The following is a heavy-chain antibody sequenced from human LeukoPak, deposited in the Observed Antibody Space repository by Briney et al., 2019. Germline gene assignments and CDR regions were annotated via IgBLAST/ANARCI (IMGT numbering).Heavy chain of an antibody. Sequence: SETLSLTCTVSGGSISNYYWSWIRQPPGKGLEWIGYIYYSGSTNYNPSLKSRVTISVDTSKNQFSLKLSSVTAADTAVYYCARTIVVVTAIPGNWFDPWGQGTLVTVSS. CDR2: IYYSGST. V-gene: IGHV4-59*08. CDR3: ARTIVVVTAIPGNWFDP. CDR1: GGSISNYY. J-gene: IGHJ5*02. D-gene: IGHD2-21*02.